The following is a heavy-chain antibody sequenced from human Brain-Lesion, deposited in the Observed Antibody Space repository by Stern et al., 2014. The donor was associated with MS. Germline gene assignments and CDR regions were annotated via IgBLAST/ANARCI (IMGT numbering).Heavy chain of an antibody. CDR2: IYYSGFT. CDR3: ARHDSVPRPSQLYSARDRGPGYFDY. J-gene: IGHJ4*02. V-gene: IGHV4-39*01. CDR1: GGSISSSTYY. D-gene: IGHD1-26*01. Sequence: VQLVESGLGLVKPSETLSLTCTVSGGSISSSTYYWAWIRQPPGKGLEWIGNIYYSGFTYYTPSLKSRVTISVDMSKNQFSLKLSSVTAADTAIYYCARHDSVPRPSQLYSARDRGPGYFDYWGQGTLVTVSS.